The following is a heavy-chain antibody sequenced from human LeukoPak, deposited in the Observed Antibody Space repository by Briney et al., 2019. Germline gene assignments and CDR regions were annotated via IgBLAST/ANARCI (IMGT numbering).Heavy chain of an antibody. Sequence: GGSLRLSCAASGFTFSSYGMHWVRQAPGKGLVWVSRINSDGSTTNYADSVKGRFTISRDNSKKTLYLHMNSLRAEDTAVYYCARAYYGSGLDYWGQGTLVTVSS. CDR2: INSDGSTT. CDR3: ARAYYGSGLDY. V-gene: IGHV3-74*01. CDR1: GFTFSSYG. D-gene: IGHD3-10*01. J-gene: IGHJ4*02.